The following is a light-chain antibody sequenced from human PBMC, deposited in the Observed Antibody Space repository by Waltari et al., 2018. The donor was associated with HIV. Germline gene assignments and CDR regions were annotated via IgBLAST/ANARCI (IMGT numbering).Light chain of an antibody. V-gene: IGLV1-44*01. CDR2: TDS. CDR1: TSNIGSNA. Sequence: QSVVTQPPSASGTPGQRVSISCSGGTSNIGSNAVNWYQQVPPAAPKLLIFTDSRRPSGVPDRFSGSKSGTSASLAISGLQSEDEADYYCATWDDSLNAWVFGGGTKLTVL. J-gene: IGLJ3*02. CDR3: ATWDDSLNAWV.